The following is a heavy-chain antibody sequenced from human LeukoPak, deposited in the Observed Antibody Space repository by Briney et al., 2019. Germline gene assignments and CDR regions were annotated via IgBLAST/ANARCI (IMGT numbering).Heavy chain of an antibody. D-gene: IGHD3-22*01. CDR1: GVSISSYY. CDR3: ARIVYYYDSSGYYPRNYYFDY. J-gene: IGHJ4*02. Sequence: SETLSLTCTVSGVSISSYYWSWLRQPPGKGLEWIGYIYYSGSTNYNPSLKSRVTISVDTSKNQFSLKLSSVTAADTAVYYCARIVYYYDSSGYYPRNYYFDYWGQGTLVTVSS. CDR2: IYYSGST. V-gene: IGHV4-59*01.